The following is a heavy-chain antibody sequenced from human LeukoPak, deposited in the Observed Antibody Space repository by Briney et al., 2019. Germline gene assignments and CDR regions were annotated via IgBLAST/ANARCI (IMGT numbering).Heavy chain of an antibody. CDR3: ARGRGYCSSTSCPQGYYYGMDV. V-gene: IGHV4-34*01. CDR2: FNHSGRH. Sequence: PSEPLSLPCAVYGGSFSGYYWRWLRQPPGEGREWLGEFNHSGRHNYNPSLKSRVTISVDTSKNQFSLKLSSVTAADTAVYYCARGRGYCSSTSCPQGYYYGMDVWGKGTTVTVSS. D-gene: IGHD2-2*01. CDR1: GGSFSGYY. J-gene: IGHJ6*04.